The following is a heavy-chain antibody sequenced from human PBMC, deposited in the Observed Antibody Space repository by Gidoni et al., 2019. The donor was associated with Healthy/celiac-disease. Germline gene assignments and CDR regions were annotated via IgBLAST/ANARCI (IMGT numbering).Heavy chain of an antibody. CDR3: ASDSYGQNGYFDY. V-gene: IGHV3-53*01. CDR2: IYSGGST. CDR1: GFTVSSNY. Sequence: EVQLVESGGGLIQPGGSLRLSCAASGFTVSSNYLSWVRQAPGKGLEWVSVIYSGGSTYYADSVKGRFTISRDNSKNTLYLQMNSLRAEDTAVYYCASDSYGQNGYFDYWGQGTLVTVSS. J-gene: IGHJ4*02. D-gene: IGHD5-18*01.